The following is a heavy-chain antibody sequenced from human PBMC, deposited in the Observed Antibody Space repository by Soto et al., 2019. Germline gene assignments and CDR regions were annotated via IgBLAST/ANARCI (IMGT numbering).Heavy chain of an antibody. J-gene: IGHJ4*02. Sequence: QVQLVQSGAEVKKPGASVKVSCKASGYIFSGSVMHWVRQAPGQRLEWMGWINAGNGNTIHSQKFQGRVTITRDTAAPTVYMELRSLRSEDKAVYYCGSEIDATTVTSLDHWGQGTVVSVSS. V-gene: IGHV1-3*01. CDR3: GSEIDATTVTSLDH. CDR1: GYIFSGSV. D-gene: IGHD4-17*01. CDR2: INAGNGNT.